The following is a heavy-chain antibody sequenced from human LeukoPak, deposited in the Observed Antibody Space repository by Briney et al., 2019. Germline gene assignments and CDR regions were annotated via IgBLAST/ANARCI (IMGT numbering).Heavy chain of an antibody. CDR1: GFTFGSYG. CDR2: IRYDGSNK. V-gene: IGHV3-30*02. J-gene: IGHJ4*02. CDR3: AKDPRGSGYYYSPVDY. Sequence: WGSLRLSCAASGFTFGSYGMHWVRQAPGKGLEWVAFIRYDGSNKYYADSVKGRFTISRDNSKNTLYLQMNSLRAEDTAVYYCAKDPRGSGYYYSPVDYWDQGTLVTVSS. D-gene: IGHD3-22*01.